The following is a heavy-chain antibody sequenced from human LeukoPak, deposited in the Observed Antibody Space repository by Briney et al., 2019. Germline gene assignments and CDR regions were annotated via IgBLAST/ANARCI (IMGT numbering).Heavy chain of an antibody. CDR2: IYYSGSA. D-gene: IGHD3-3*01. CDR1: GGSISSSSYY. J-gene: IGHJ4*02. Sequence: SETLSLTCTVSGGSISSSSYYWAWIRQPPGKGLEWIGSIYYSGSAYYNPSLKSRVTISVDTSKNQFSLRLSSVTAADTAVYYCARRPSIFGAVVTYYFYYWGQGTLVTVSS. CDR3: ARRPSIFGAVVTYYFYY. V-gene: IGHV4-39*01.